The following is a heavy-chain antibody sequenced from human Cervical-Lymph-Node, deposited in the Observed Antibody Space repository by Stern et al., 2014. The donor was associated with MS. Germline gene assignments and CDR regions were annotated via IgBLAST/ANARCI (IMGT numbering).Heavy chain of an antibody. D-gene: IGHD3-10*01. CDR3: ARGGRGVGLEY. CDR1: GFTFSTYA. Sequence: DQLVESGGGVVQPGRSLSLSCVASGFTFSTYAMHWVRQAPGKGLEWVAFVSYDGTQRNSTDSVKARFTISRDTSKNTLYLHMNSLRDEDTAVYFCARGGRGVGLEYWGQGALVTVSS. J-gene: IGHJ4*02. V-gene: IGHV3-30-3*01. CDR2: VSYDGTQR.